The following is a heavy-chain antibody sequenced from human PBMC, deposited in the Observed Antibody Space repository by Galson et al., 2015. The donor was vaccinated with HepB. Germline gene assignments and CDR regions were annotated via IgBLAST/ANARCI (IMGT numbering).Heavy chain of an antibody. J-gene: IGHJ4*02. CDR1: GFTFGDYA. D-gene: IGHD2-2*01. Sequence: SLRLSCAASGFTFGDYAMSWFRQAPGKGLEWVGFIRSKAYGGTTEYAASVKGRFTISRDDSKSIAYLQMNSLKTEDTAVYYCTRDRVDIVVVPAGGPDYWGQGTLVTVSS. CDR2: IRSKAYGGTT. CDR3: TRDRVDIVVVPAGGPDY. V-gene: IGHV3-49*03.